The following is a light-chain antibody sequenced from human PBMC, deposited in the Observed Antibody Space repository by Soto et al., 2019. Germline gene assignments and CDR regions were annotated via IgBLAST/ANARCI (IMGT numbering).Light chain of an antibody. V-gene: IGKV3-20*01. CDR2: STS. J-gene: IGKJ1*01. Sequence: EIVLTQPPATLSLSPGERATLSCRASQSVSSYLAWYQQKPGQAPRLLMYSTSIRATGIPDRFSGSGSGTDFTLTISRLDPEDFAVYYCQHYDRAPMWTFGQGTKVHIK. CDR3: QHYDRAPMWT. CDR1: QSVSSY.